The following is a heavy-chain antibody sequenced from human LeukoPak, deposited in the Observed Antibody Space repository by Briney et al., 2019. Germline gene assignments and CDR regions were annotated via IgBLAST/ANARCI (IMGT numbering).Heavy chain of an antibody. CDR2: IIPIFGTA. V-gene: IGHV1-69*13. J-gene: IGHJ3*02. CDR3: ASPQRVVPAASIGDDPFDI. D-gene: IGHD2-2*01. Sequence: ASVKVSCKASGGTFSSYAISWVRQAPGQGLEWMGGIIPIFGTANYAQKFQGRVTITADESTSTAYMELSSLRSEDTAVYYCASPQRVVPAASIGDDPFDIWGQGTMVTVSS. CDR1: GGTFSSYA.